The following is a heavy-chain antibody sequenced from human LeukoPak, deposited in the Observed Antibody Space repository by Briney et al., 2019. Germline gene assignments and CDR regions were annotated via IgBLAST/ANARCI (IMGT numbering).Heavy chain of an antibody. CDR2: IIPIFGTA. J-gene: IGHJ6*03. CDR3: ARDSSSSSGDFYYYMDV. V-gene: IGHV1-69*05. Sequence: SVTVSCKASGGTFSSYAISWVRQAPGQGLEWMGGIIPIFGTANYAQKFQGRVTITTDESTSTAYMELSSLRSEDTAVCYCARDSSSSSGDFYYYMDVWGKGTTVTVSS. CDR1: GGTFSSYA. D-gene: IGHD6-6*01.